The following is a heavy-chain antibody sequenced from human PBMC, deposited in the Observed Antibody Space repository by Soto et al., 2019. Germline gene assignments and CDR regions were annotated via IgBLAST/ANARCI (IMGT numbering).Heavy chain of an antibody. V-gene: IGHV1-3*01. Sequence: ASVKVSCKASGYTFTSYAMHWVRQAPGQRLEWMGWINAGNGNTKYSQKFQGRVTITRDTSASTAYMELSSLRSEDTAVYYCAREVIPSVAARGTGGYYYYGMDVWGQGTTVTVSS. CDR3: AREVIPSVAARGTGGYYYYGMDV. CDR2: INAGNGNT. CDR1: GYTFTSYA. J-gene: IGHJ6*02. D-gene: IGHD2-15*01.